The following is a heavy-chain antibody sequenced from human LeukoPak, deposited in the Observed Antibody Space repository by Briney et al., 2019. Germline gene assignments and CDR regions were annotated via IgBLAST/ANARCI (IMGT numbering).Heavy chain of an antibody. V-gene: IGHV1-2*02. D-gene: IGHD2-2*01. CDR1: GYTFTGYY. CDR3: AREGPLLDCSGTSCLIYPPYYYYYMDV. J-gene: IGHJ6*03. CDR2: INPNSGGT. Sequence: ASVKVSCKASGYTFTGYYMHWVRQAPGQGLEWMGWINPNSGGTNYAQKFQGRVTMTRDTSISTAYMELSRLRSDDTAVYYCAREGPLLDCSGTSCLIYPPYYYYYMDVWGKGTTVTVSS.